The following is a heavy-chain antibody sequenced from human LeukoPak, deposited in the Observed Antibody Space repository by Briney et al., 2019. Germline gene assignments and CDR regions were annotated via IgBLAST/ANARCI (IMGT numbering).Heavy chain of an antibody. CDR2: IYYSGST. J-gene: IGHJ3*02. Sequence: SETLSLTCTVFGGSISTSSSYWGWIRQPPGKGLEWIGSIYYSGSTYYNPSLKSRVTVSVDTSKNQFSLKLSSVSAADTAVYYCARGLGYGSGSYYLGFDMWGQGTMVTVSS. CDR1: GGSISTSSSY. D-gene: IGHD3-10*01. CDR3: ARGLGYGSGSYYLGFDM. V-gene: IGHV4-39*01.